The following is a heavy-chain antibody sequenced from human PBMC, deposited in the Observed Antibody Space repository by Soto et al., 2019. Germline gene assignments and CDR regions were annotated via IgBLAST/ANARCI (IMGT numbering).Heavy chain of an antibody. CDR2: ISGSGANT. CDR1: GFTFSSYA. D-gene: IGHD6-19*01. V-gene: IGHV3-23*01. J-gene: IGHJ4*02. CDR3: AKDPSIAVAGPPLDYFDY. Sequence: PGGSLILSCAASGFTFSSYAMSWVRQRPGKGLEWASAISGSGANTYYADSLKGRFTISRDNSKNTLDLQMNSLRAEDTAVYYCAKDPSIAVAGPPLDYFDYWGQGTLVTVSS.